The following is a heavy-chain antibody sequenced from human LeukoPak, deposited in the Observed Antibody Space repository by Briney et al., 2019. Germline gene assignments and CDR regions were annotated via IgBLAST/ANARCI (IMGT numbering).Heavy chain of an antibody. D-gene: IGHD3-3*01. J-gene: IGHJ4*02. CDR1: GFTFDDYA. CDR2: ISGDGGST. V-gene: IGHV3-43*02. Sequence: PGGSLRLFCAASGFTFDDYAMHRLRRAPGKGLEWVSLISGDGGSTYYADSVKGRFTISRDNSKNSLYLQMNSLRTEDTALYYCAKDRGYDFWSGYFDYWGQGTLVTVSS. CDR3: AKDRGYDFWSGYFDY.